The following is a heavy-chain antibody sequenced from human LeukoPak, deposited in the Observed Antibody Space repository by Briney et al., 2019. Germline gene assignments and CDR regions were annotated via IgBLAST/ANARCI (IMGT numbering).Heavy chain of an antibody. D-gene: IGHD3-3*01. CDR3: ARGGDYNFWSGYSYGMDV. J-gene: IGHJ6*02. Sequence: GGSLRLSCAASGFTFSNYTMHWVSQAPGKGLEWVTVISYDGNDEYYADSVKGRFTISRDKSKSTLYLQMNSLRAEDTGVYYCARGGDYNFWSGYSYGMDVWGQGTTVSVSS. CDR1: GFTFSNYT. V-gene: IGHV3-30*04. CDR2: ISYDGNDE.